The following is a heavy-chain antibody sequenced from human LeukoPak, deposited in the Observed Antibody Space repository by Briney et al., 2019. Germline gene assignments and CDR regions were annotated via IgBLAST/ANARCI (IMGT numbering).Heavy chain of an antibody. CDR3: AKDVRYSGGYNIVGWFDP. V-gene: IGHV3-30*02. Sequence: GGSLRLSCRDSEFTFSNYGMHWVRQSPGKGLEWVAFIRYDGTNKYYADSVKGRFTISRDTSKSTLYLQMDSLRAEDTAVYYCAKDVRYSGGYNIVGWFDPWGQGTLVTVSS. D-gene: IGHD1-26*01. J-gene: IGHJ5*02. CDR1: EFTFSNYG. CDR2: IRYDGTNK.